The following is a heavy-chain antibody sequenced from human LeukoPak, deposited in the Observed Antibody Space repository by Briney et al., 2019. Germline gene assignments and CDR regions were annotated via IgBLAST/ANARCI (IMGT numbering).Heavy chain of an antibody. CDR3: ARGITVRDFWSGYYTKTRITHYYGMDV. V-gene: IGHV4-39*07. D-gene: IGHD3-3*01. J-gene: IGHJ6*02. Sequence: SETLSLTCTVSGGSISSGDYYWSWIRQPPGKGLEWIGEINHSGSTNYNPSLKSRVTISVDTSKNQFSLKLSSVTAADTAVYYCARGITVRDFWSGYYTKTRITHYYGMDVWGQGTTVTVSS. CDR2: INHSGST. CDR1: GGSISSGDYY.